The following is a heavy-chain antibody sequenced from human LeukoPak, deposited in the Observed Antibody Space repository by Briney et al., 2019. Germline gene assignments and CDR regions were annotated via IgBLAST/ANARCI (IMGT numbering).Heavy chain of an antibody. V-gene: IGHV3-33*01. CDR2: IWSVGGAE. D-gene: IGHD2-2*01. Sequence: PGGSLRLSCVASGFPFSSYGMHWVRQAPGKGLEWVAVIWSVGGAEYYADSMKGRFTISRDNSKNSLYLKMSSLRAEDTAVYYCALGTISQPFDYWGQGTLVTVSS. J-gene: IGHJ4*02. CDR1: GFPFSSYG. CDR3: ALGTISQPFDY.